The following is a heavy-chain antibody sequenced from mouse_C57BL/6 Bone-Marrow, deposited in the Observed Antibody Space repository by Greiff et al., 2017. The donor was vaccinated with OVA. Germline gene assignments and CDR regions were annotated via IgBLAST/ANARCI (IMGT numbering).Heavy chain of an antibody. CDR2: IYPRSGNT. CDR1: GYTFTSYG. J-gene: IGHJ3*01. Sequence: VQVVESGAELARPGASVKLSCKASGYTFTSYGISWVKQRTGQGLEWIGEIYPRSGNTYYNEKFKGKATLTADKSSSTAYMELRSLTSEDSAVYFCARITGIAYWGQGTLVTVSA. CDR3: ARITGIAY. V-gene: IGHV1-81*01. D-gene: IGHD4-1*01.